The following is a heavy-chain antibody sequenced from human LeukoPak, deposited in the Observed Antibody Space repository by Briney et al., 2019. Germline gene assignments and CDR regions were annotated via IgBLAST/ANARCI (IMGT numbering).Heavy chain of an antibody. V-gene: IGHV3-66*01. CDR2: IYSGGST. CDR3: AKDPTDFDSSGQTYFDY. Sequence: GGSLRLSCAASGFTVSSNYMSWVRQAPGKGLEWVSVIYSGGSTYYADSVKGRFTISRDNSKNTLYLQMNSLRAEDTAVYYCAKDPTDFDSSGQTYFDYWGQGTLVTVSS. D-gene: IGHD3-22*01. CDR1: GFTVSSNY. J-gene: IGHJ4*02.